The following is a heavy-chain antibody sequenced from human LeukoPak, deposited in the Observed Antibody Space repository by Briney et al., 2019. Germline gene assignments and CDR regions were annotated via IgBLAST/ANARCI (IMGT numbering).Heavy chain of an antibody. V-gene: IGHV1-18*01. CDR3: ASISYYASSGYYYPLDY. J-gene: IGHJ4*02. CDR2: ISAYNGNT. D-gene: IGHD3-22*01. Sequence: DSVKVSCKTSGYTFTNYGISWVRQAPGQGLEWMGWISAYNGNTNYAQKLQGRVTMTTDTSTSTAYMELRSLRSDDTAVYYCASISYYASSGYYYPLDYWGQGTLVIVSS. CDR1: GYTFTNYG.